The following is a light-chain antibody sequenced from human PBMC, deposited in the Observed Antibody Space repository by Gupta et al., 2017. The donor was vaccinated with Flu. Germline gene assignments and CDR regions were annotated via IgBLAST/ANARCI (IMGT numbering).Light chain of an antibody. CDR1: NIGTKS. Sequence: SYVLTQPPSVSVAPGQTARITCGGDNIGTKSVHWYQQKPGQAPVLVVYADSDRSSGIPERFSGSNSANTATLTISKVEVGDEADYYCQVWHISSDHLRVFGGGTKLTVL. V-gene: IGLV3-21*02. CDR3: QVWHISSDHLRV. J-gene: IGLJ3*02. CDR2: ADS.